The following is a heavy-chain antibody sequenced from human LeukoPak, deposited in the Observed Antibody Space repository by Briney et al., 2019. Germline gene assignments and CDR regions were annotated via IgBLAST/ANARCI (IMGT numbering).Heavy chain of an antibody. D-gene: IGHD4-23*01. Sequence: GGSLRLSGAASGFVFSTHSMNWVRQAPGKGLEWVSWISSSNGDIYYADSVRGRFTISRDDAKKSLYLQMNSLRAEDTAVYYCVRDADGGNSWFDSWGQGTLVTVSS. V-gene: IGHV3-21*01. CDR2: ISSSNGDI. CDR3: VRDADGGNSWFDS. CDR1: GFVFSTHS. J-gene: IGHJ5*01.